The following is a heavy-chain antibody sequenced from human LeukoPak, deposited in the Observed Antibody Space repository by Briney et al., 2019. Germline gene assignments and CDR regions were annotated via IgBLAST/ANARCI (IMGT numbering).Heavy chain of an antibody. CDR1: GGSISSYY. Sequence: SETLSLTCTVSGGSISSYYWSWIRQPPGKGLEWIGYIYYSGSTNYNPSLKSRVTISVDPSKNPFSLKLSSVTAADTAVYYCARSLRSGSSWYEAGNWFDPWGQGTLVTVSS. D-gene: IGHD6-13*01. CDR3: ARSLRSGSSWYEAGNWFDP. V-gene: IGHV4-59*01. CDR2: IYYSGST. J-gene: IGHJ5*02.